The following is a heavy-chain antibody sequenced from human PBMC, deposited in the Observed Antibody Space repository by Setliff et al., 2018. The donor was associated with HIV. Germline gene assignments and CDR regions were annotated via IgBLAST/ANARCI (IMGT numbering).Heavy chain of an antibody. CDR3: ARRTFGSGRIDP. J-gene: IGHJ5*02. D-gene: IGHD3-16*01. CDR2: FYYSWNT. Sequence: LSLTCTVSGASIGRRSDCWGWIRQPPGKGLEWIGSFYYSWNTYYNPSLKSRVTISVAASKNQFSLKLSSVTAADTAVYYCARRTFGSGRIDPWGQGTLVTVSS. V-gene: IGHV4-39*01. CDR1: GASIGRRSDC.